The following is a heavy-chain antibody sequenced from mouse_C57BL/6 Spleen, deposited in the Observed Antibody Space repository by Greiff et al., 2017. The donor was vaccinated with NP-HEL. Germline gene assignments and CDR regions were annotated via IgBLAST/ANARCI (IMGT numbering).Heavy chain of an antibody. D-gene: IGHD3-2*02. CDR3: ARGGTAQEAMDY. CDR2: ISNGGGST. J-gene: IGHJ4*01. CDR1: GFTFSDYY. Sequence: DVMLVESGGGLVQPGGSLKLSCAASGFTFSDYYMYWVRQTPEKRLEWVAYISNGGGSTYYPATVKGRFTISRDNAKNTLYLQMSRLKPEDTAMYDCARGGTAQEAMDYWGQGTSVTVSS. V-gene: IGHV5-12*01.